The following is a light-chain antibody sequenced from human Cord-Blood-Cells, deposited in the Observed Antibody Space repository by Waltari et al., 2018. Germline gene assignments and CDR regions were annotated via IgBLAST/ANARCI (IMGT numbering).Light chain of an antibody. Sequence: EIVLTQSPGTLSLSPGERATLSCRASQSVSSSYLAWYQQKPGQAPRLLIYGASSRATAIPDRCSGSGSGTDFTLTISSLQPEDFATYYCQQSYSTPYTFGQGTKLEIK. CDR1: QSVSSSY. J-gene: IGKJ2*01. CDR3: QQSYSTPYT. CDR2: GAS. V-gene: IGKV3-20*01.